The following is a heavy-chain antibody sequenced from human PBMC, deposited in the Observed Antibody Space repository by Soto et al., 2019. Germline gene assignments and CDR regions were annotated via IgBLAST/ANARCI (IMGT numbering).Heavy chain of an antibody. Sequence: GGSLRLSCAASGFTFSSYWMHWVRQAPGKGLVWVSRINSDGSSTSYADSVKGRFTISRDNAKNTLYLQMNSLRAEDTAVYYCARDQQLLWFGELSNYYYGMDVWGQGTTVTVSS. CDR3: ARDQQLLWFGELSNYYYGMDV. CDR1: GFTFSSYW. D-gene: IGHD3-10*01. J-gene: IGHJ6*02. V-gene: IGHV3-74*01. CDR2: INSDGSST.